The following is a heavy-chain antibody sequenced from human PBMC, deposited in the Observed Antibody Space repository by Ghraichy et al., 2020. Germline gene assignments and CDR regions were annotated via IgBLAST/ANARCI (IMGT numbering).Heavy chain of an antibody. CDR3: ARLTTSGRFDY. J-gene: IGHJ4*02. CDR1: GGSISSSSYY. D-gene: IGHD4-11*01. Sequence: SETLSLTCTVSGGSISSSSYYWGWIRQPPGKGLEWIGSIYYSGSTYYNPSIKSRVTISVDTSKNQFSLKLSSVTAADTAVYYCARLTTSGRFDYWGQGTLVTVSS. CDR2: IYYSGST. V-gene: IGHV4-39*01.